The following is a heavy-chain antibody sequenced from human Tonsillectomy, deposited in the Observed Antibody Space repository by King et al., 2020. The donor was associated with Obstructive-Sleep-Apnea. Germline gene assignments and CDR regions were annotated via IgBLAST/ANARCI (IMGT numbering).Heavy chain of an antibody. J-gene: IGHJ4*02. CDR2: IRSKANGGTT. D-gene: IGHD1-26*01. Sequence: EVQLVESVGGLVQPGRSLRLSCTASGFTFGDYAMSWFRQAPGKGLEWVGFIRSKANGGTTEYAASVKGRFTISRDDSKSIAYLQMNSLKTEDTAVYYCTTYSGSEGVNYWGQGTLVTVSS. V-gene: IGHV3-49*03. CDR1: GFTFGDYA. CDR3: TTYSGSEGVNY.